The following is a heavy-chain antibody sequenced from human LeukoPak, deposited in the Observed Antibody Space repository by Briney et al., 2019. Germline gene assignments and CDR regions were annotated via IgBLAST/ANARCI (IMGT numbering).Heavy chain of an antibody. D-gene: IGHD3-3*01. CDR2: ISYDGSNK. J-gene: IGHJ4*02. CDR3: AKDRRFLEWIPYYFDY. V-gene: IGHV3-30*18. Sequence: GGSLRLSCAASGFTFSNYGMHWVRQAPGKGLEWVAFISYDGSNKYYADSVKGRFTISRDNSKNTLYLQMNSLRAEDTAVYYCAKDRRFLEWIPYYFDYWGQGTLVTVSS. CDR1: GFTFSNYG.